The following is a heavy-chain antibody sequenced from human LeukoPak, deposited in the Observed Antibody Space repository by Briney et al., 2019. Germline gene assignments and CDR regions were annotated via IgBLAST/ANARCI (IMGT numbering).Heavy chain of an antibody. CDR1: GFTFSRSW. CDR2: ISNRGNTI. J-gene: IGHJ4*02. V-gene: IGHV3-48*03. CDR3: ATYLTVTLDY. Sequence: GGSLRLSCAASGFTFSRSWMSWVRQAPGKGLEWVSYISNRGNTIYYADSVKGRFTISRDNAKNSLYLQMNSLRAEDTAVYYCATYLTVTLDYWGQGTLVTVSS. D-gene: IGHD4-17*01.